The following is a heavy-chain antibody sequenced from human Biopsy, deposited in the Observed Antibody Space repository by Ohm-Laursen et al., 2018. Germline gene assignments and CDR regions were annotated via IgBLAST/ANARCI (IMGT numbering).Heavy chain of an antibody. CDR2: SIPLFNTP. Sequence: SVKASCTVSGGAFTNHTAGWGRQAPGQGLEWGGSSIPLFNTPNSADKFQGRVTLTADKSTTTAYMELSSLRSEDTAIYYCARFPLGAYDDSGSYRAVEHWYFDLWGRGTLVTVSS. CDR3: ARFPLGAYDDSGSYRAVEHWYFDL. J-gene: IGHJ2*01. D-gene: IGHD3-22*01. V-gene: IGHV1-69*08. CDR1: GGAFTNHT.